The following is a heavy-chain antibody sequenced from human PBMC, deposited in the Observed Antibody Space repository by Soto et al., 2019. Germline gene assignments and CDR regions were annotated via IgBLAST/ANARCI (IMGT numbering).Heavy chain of an antibody. V-gene: IGHV3-30*03. CDR1: GFTFSSYG. Sequence: GGSLRLSCAASGFTFSSYGMHWVRQAPGKGLEWVAVISYDGSNKYYADSVKGRFTISRDNSKNTLYLQMNSLRAEDTAVYYCALGYDATKYYYYYGMDVWGQGTTVTVSS. CDR2: ISYDGSNK. CDR3: ALGYDATKYYYYYGMDV. D-gene: IGHD5-12*01. J-gene: IGHJ6*02.